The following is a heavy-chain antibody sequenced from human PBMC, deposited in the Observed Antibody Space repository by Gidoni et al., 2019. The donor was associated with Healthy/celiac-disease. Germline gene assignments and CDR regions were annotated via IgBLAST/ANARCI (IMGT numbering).Heavy chain of an antibody. J-gene: IGHJ4*02. V-gene: IGHV3-21*01. Sequence: EVQLVESGGGLVKPGGSLRLSCAASGFTFSSYSMNWVRQAPGKGLEWVSSISSSSSYIYYADSVKGRFTISRDNAKNSLYLQMNSLRAEDTAVYYCARDGRWTVVTKAIDYWGQGTLVTVSS. CDR1: GFTFSSYS. CDR3: ARDGRWTVVTKAIDY. D-gene: IGHD2-15*01. CDR2: ISSSSSYI.